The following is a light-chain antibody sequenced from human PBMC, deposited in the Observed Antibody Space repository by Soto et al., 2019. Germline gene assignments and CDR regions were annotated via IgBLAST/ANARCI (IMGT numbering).Light chain of an antibody. CDR1: SGHSSDP. CDR2: IHRDGSH. CDR3: QTWDTVTWV. Sequence: QPVLTQSPSASASLGASVKLTCTLSSGHSSDPIAWHQQQPEKGPRYLMKIHRDGSHSKGDGIPDRFSGSSSGAERYLTISTLQSEDEGDYHCQTWDTVTWVFGGGTKLTV. V-gene: IGLV4-69*02. J-gene: IGLJ3*02.